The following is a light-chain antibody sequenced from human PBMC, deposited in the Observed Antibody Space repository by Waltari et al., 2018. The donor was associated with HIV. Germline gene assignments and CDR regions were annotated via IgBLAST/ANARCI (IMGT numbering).Light chain of an antibody. V-gene: IGKV3-15*01. Sequence: TQSPATLSVSPGERATLSCRASQSVSSNLAWYQQKPGQAPRLLIYGASTRATGIPARFSGSGSGTEFTLTISSLQSEDFAVYYCQQYNNWLYTFGQGTKLEIK. CDR1: QSVSSN. CDR2: GAS. J-gene: IGKJ2*01. CDR3: QQYNNWLYT.